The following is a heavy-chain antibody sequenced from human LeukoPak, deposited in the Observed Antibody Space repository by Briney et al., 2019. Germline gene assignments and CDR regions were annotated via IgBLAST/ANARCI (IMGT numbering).Heavy chain of an antibody. D-gene: IGHD3-10*01. Sequence: GGSLRLSCAASGFTFSSYWMSWVRQAPGKGLVWVSRINSDGSSKSYADSVKGRFTISRDNAKNTLYLQMNSLGAEDTALYYWVRVLFSNSGYWGQGTLVTVSS. J-gene: IGHJ4*02. CDR2: INSDGSSK. CDR3: VRVLFSNSGY. V-gene: IGHV3-74*01. CDR1: GFTFSSYW.